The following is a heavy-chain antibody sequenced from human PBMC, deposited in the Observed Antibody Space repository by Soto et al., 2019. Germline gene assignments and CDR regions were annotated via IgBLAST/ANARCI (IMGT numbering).Heavy chain of an antibody. D-gene: IGHD2-8*01. CDR1: GGAFSGYY. CDR3: ARVPPVLGRWFDP. J-gene: IGHJ5*02. CDR2: INHIVST. V-gene: IGHV4-34*01. Sequence: SETLSLTCAVYGGAFSGYYGIWIRQPRVNGLGFIGEINHIVSTDYSPSLKSRVTRSVDTSKSQFSLNLSSVAAADTAVYYCARVPPVLGRWFDPWGQGTLVT.